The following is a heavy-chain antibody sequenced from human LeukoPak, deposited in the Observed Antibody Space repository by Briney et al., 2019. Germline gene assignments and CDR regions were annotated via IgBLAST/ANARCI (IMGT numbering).Heavy chain of an antibody. CDR3: ARTYDFSGYCMDY. CDR1: GGSISSGVYY. D-gene: IGHD3-22*01. J-gene: IGHJ4*02. CDR2: IYHSGST. V-gene: IGHV4-30-2*01. Sequence: PSETLSLTCNVSGGSISSGVYYWCWIRQPPGKGLEWIGYIYHSGSTYYNPSLKSRVTISVDRSKNQFSLNLSSVTAADTAVYFCARTYDFSGYCMDYWGQGALVTVSS.